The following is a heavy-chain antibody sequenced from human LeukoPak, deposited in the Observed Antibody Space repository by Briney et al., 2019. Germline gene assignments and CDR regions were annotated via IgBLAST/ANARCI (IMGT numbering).Heavy chain of an antibody. CDR2: IIPSDGFT. V-gene: IGHV1-46*01. CDR1: GYTFSSYY. CDR3: ATRVGAERGPYYAFDI. Sequence: GASVKVSCKASGYTFSSYYVHWVRQAPGQGLEWMGMIIPSDGFTSYAQKFQGRVTMTRDMSTSTVYMELSSLRSEDTAVYYCATRVGAERGPYYAFDIWGQGTMVTVSS. D-gene: IGHD1-26*01. J-gene: IGHJ3*02.